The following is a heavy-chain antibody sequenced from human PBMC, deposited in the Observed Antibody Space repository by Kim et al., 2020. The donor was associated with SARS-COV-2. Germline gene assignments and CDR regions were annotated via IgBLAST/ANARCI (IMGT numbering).Heavy chain of an antibody. CDR2: VFSSGTT. V-gene: IGHV4-59*01. CDR3: ARRDTRGYYSL. J-gene: IGHJ4*02. D-gene: IGHD3-22*01. CDR1: DGSIRDYY. Sequence: SETLSLTCTVSDGSIRDYYWSWFRQPPGKGLEWIGYVFSSGTTNYNPSLESRLTISVDTSKNQFSLRLRSVTAADTAVYYGARRDTRGYYSLWGQGSLVTVSS.